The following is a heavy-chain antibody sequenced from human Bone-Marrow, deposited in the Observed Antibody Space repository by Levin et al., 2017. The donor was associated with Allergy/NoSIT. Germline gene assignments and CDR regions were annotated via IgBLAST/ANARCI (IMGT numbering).Heavy chain of an antibody. J-gene: IGHJ4*02. V-gene: IGHV3-30*18. CDR2: ISYDGSNK. Sequence: GESLKISCAASGFTFSSYGMHWVRQAPGKGLEWVAVISYDGSNKYYADSVKGRFTISRDNSKNTLYLQMNSLRAEDTAVYYCAKDFSYSSSFNFDYWGQGTLVTVSS. D-gene: IGHD6-6*01. CDR3: AKDFSYSSSFNFDY. CDR1: GFTFSSYG.